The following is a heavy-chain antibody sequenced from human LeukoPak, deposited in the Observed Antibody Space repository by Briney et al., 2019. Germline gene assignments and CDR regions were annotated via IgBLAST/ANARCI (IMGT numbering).Heavy chain of an antibody. J-gene: IGHJ4*02. D-gene: IGHD4-17*01. CDR3: AKDNKDDYGDYRGVDY. V-gene: IGHV3-23*01. CDR2: VSGSGGST. Sequence: GESLRLSCAASGFTFSSYAMSWVRQAPGKGLEWVSAVSGSGGSTFYADSVKGRFTISRDNSRNTLFLQMNSLRAEDTAVYYCAKDNKDDYGDYRGVDYWGQGTLVTVSS. CDR1: GFTFSSYA.